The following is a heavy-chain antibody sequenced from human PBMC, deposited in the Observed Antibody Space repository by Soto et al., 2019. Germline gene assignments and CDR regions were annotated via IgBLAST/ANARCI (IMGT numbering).Heavy chain of an antibody. CDR3: THCRGESCHRRSLGTHV. CDR2: INSDGTTT. Sequence: GGSLRLSCGGSGFTCRGYWMHWVRQSPGKGLVWVSRINSDGTTTAYADSVKGRFTISRDNSKNTLFLQMTSLRADDTAVYYCTHCRGESCHRRSLGTHVSGQATTLTLSS. V-gene: IGHV3-74*01. D-gene: IGHD2-15*01. CDR1: GFTCRGYW. J-gene: IGHJ6*02.